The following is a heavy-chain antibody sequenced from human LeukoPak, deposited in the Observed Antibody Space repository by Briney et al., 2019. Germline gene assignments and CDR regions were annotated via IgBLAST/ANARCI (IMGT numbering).Heavy chain of an antibody. D-gene: IGHD3-10*01. CDR2: ITSSGDTT. J-gene: IGHJ6*04. CDR1: GFTFNNYA. V-gene: IGHV3-23*01. Sequence: GSLRLSCAASGFTFNNYAMNWVRQAPGKGLEWVSSITSSGDTTHYADSVRGRFTISRDNSRNTLSLQMTSLRAEDTAVYCCAKGVLSGMRYYYGMDVWGKGTTVTVS. CDR3: AKGVLSGMRYYYGMDV.